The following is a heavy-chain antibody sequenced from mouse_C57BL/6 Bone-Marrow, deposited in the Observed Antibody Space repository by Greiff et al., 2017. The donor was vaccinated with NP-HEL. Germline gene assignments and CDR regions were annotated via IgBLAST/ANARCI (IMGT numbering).Heavy chain of an antibody. Sequence: VKLVESGPELVKPGASVKLSCKASGYTFTSYDINWVKQRPGQGLEWIGWIYPRDGSTKYNEKFKGKATLTVDTSSSTAYMELHSLTSEDSAVYFCARDGSPFDYWAKAPLSQSPQ. CDR2: IYPRDGST. V-gene: IGHV1-85*01. CDR3: ARDGSPFDY. CDR1: GYTFTSYD. J-gene: IGHJ2*01. D-gene: IGHD1-1*01.